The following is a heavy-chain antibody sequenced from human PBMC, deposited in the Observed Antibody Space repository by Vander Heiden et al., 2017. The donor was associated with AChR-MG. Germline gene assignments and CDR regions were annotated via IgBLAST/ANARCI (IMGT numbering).Heavy chain of an antibody. CDR2: IYTSGST. CDR1: AGSISSYY. J-gene: IGHJ6*02. V-gene: IGHV4-4*07. Sequence: QVQLQESGPGLVKPSETLSLTCTVSAGSISSYYWSWIRQPAGKGLEWIGRIYTSGSTNYNPSLKSRVTMSVDTSKNQFSLKLSSVTAADTAVYYCARRGCSGGSCYPSGMDVWGQGTTVTVSS. D-gene: IGHD2-15*01. CDR3: ARRGCSGGSCYPSGMDV.